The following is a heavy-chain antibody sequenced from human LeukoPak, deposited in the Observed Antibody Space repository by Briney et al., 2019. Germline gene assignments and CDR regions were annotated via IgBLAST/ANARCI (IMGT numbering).Heavy chain of an antibody. CDR2: IYYSGST. J-gene: IGHJ4*02. CDR1: GGSISSYS. CDR3: AGSSLWRGVPVTTGL. V-gene: IGHV4-59*01. Sequence: PSETLSLTYTVSGGSISSYSWSWIRQPPGKGLEWIGYIYYSGSTNYNPSLKSRVTISVDTSKNQFSLKLTSVTAADTAVYYCAGSSLWRGVPVTTGLWGQGTLVTVSS. D-gene: IGHD4-17*01.